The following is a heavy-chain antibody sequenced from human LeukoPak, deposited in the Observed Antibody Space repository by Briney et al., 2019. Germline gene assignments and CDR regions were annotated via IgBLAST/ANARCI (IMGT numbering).Heavy chain of an antibody. J-gene: IGHJ5*02. CDR2: IYYSGST. Sequence: SETLSLTCTVSGGSISSYYWSWIRQPPGKGLEWTGYIYYSGSTNYNPSLKSRVTISVDTSKNQFSLKLSSVTAADTAVYYCACSPANWFDPWGQGTLVTVSS. CDR1: GGSISSYY. D-gene: IGHD2-2*01. V-gene: IGHV4-59*01. CDR3: ACSPANWFDP.